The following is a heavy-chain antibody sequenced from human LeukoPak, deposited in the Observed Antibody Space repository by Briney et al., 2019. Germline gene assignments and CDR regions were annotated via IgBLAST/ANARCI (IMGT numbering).Heavy chain of an antibody. D-gene: IGHD4-17*01. V-gene: IGHV4-59*01. J-gene: IGHJ4*02. CDR3: ARGIESYGDYGY. CDR2: MYNSGST. Sequence: PSETLSLTCTVSGGSISGSYWSWIRQPPGKGLEWIAYMYNSGSTNYTVSLKSRVTISIDTSKNQFSLKLSSLTAADTAIYYCARGIESYGDYGYWGQGILVTVSS. CDR1: GGSISGSY.